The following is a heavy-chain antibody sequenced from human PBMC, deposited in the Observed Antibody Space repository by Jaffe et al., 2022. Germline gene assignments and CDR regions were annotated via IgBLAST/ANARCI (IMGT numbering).Heavy chain of an antibody. CDR1: NFSVSSNHY. J-gene: IGHJ3*02. CDR2: FNHRGNT. Sequence: QVQLQESGPGLVKPSETLSLTCVVSNFSVSSNHYWGWIRQPPGKGLEWIGSFNHRGNTYYNPSLKSRVTMSVDTSKNQFSLKLTFVTAADTAVYFCARRRYTPMVTTDGFDIWGQGTRVTVSS. CDR3: ARRRYTPMVTTDGFDI. D-gene: IGHD5-18*01. V-gene: IGHV4-38-2*01.